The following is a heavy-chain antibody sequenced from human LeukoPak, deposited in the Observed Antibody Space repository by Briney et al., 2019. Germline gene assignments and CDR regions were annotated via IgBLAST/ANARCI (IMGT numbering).Heavy chain of an antibody. CDR2: IYYSGST. V-gene: IGHV4-39*07. J-gene: IGHJ4*02. D-gene: IGHD3-22*01. CDR1: GGSISSSSYY. CDR3: ARDPTMIVGIQFDY. Sequence: PSETLSLTCTVSGGSISSSSYYWGWIRQPPGKGLEWIGSIYYSGSTHYNPSLKSRVTISVDTSKNHFSLKLSSVTAADTAVYYCARDPTMIVGIQFDYWGQGTLVTVSS.